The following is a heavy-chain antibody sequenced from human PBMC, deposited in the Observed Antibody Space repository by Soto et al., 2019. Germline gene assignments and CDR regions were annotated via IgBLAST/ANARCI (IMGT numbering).Heavy chain of an antibody. J-gene: IGHJ4*02. V-gene: IGHV3-48*03. D-gene: IGHD5-18*01. CDR3: ASEGYSYGPYIGY. Sequence: GGSLRLSCAASGFTFSSYEMNWVRQAPGKGLEWVSYISSSGSTIYYADSVKGRFTISRDNAKNSLYLQMNSLRAEDTAVYYCASEGYSYGPYIGYWGQGALVTVSS. CDR2: ISSSGSTI. CDR1: GFTFSSYE.